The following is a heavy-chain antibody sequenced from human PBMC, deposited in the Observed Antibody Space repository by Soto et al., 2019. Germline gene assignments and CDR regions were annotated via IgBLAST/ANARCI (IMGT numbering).Heavy chain of an antibody. CDR3: ARDGPYYYASRMDV. CDR2: LHSGGDT. V-gene: IGHV3-53*04. D-gene: IGHD3-10*01. CDR1: GIPVSSNY. J-gene: IGHJ6*02. Sequence: EVQLVESGGGLVQPGGSLRLSCVASGIPVSSNYMTWVRQAPGKGLEWVSVLHSGGDTYYANSVKGRFTISRHDSTNTVFLRMNSLTVEDTAVYYCARDGPYYYASRMDVWGQGTTVTVSS.